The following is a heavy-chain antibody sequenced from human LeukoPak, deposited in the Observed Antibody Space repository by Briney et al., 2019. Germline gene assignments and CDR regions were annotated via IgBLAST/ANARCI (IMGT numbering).Heavy chain of an antibody. CDR1: GGSISSYY. V-gene: IGHV4-39*07. CDR3: ATDGMVRGPDAWFDP. CDR2: IYYSGST. Sequence: SETLSLTCTVSGGSISSYYWGWIRQPPGKGLEWIGSIYYSGSTYYNPSLKSRVTIDTSKNQFSLNLTSVTAADTAVYYCATDGMVRGPDAWFDPWGQGTLVTVSS. J-gene: IGHJ5*02. D-gene: IGHD3-10*01.